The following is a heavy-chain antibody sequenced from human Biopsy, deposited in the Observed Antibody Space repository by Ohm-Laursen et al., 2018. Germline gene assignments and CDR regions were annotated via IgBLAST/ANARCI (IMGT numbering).Heavy chain of an antibody. CDR1: GFSLSARGMC. V-gene: IGHV2-70*11. CDR2: VDWDDYK. Sequence: TQTFTLTGSFSGFSLSARGMCVSWIRQAPGKALEWLARVDWDDYKDYSASLQTKLSISKDTSNDQVVLTVNNVDPADTATYYCARTPILIVSAGLVYRHRRHLQGMDVWGQGIAVTVS. D-gene: IGHD6-13*01. CDR3: ARTPILIVSAGLVYRHRRHLQGMDV. J-gene: IGHJ6*02.